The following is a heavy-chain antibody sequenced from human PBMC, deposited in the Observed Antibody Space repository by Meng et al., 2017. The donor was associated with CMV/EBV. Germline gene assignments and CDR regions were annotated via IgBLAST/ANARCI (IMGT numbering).Heavy chain of an antibody. Sequence: LHEAGPHPVKPPQTLTLTCTFSGFSLSTSGVGVGWIRQPPGKALELLALIYWDDDKRYSPSLKSRLTITKDTSKNQVVLTMTNMDPVDTATYYCARIAAAGRFDYWGQGTLVTVSS. CDR1: GFSLSTSGVG. V-gene: IGHV2-5*02. J-gene: IGHJ4*02. D-gene: IGHD6-13*01. CDR2: IYWDDDK. CDR3: ARIAAAGRFDY.